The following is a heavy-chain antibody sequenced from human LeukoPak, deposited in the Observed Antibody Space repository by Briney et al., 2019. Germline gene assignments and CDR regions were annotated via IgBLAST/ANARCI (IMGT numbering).Heavy chain of an antibody. D-gene: IGHD3-22*01. J-gene: IGHJ6*03. CDR1: GYTFTSYG. CDR2: ISAYNGNT. Sequence: ASVKVSCKASGYTFTSYGISWVRQAPGQGLEWMGWISAYNGNTNYAQKLQGRVTITADESTSTAYMELSSLRSEDTAVYYCARFGYYYDSSGYTPHYYMDVWGKGTTVTISS. V-gene: IGHV1-18*01. CDR3: ARFGYYYDSSGYTPHYYMDV.